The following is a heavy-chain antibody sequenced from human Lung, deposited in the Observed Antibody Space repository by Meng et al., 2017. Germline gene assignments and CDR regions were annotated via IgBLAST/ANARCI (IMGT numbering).Heavy chain of an antibody. D-gene: IGHD4-11*01. Sequence: VHVQQWGAGLLKPAATLSLPCVVSGGSFSDYYRSWIRQPPGKGLEWIGEINHSGSTNYNPSLESRATISVDTSQNNLSLKLSSVTAADSAVYYCARGPTTMAHDFDYWGQGTLVTVSS. J-gene: IGHJ4*02. CDR1: GGSFSDYY. CDR2: INHSGST. CDR3: ARGPTTMAHDFDY. V-gene: IGHV4-34*01.